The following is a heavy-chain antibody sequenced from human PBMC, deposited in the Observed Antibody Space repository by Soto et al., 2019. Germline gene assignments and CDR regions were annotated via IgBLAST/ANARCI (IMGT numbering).Heavy chain of an antibody. Sequence: SETLSLTCTVSGGSISSYYWSLIRQPPGKGLEWIGYIYYSGSTNYNPSLKSRVTISVDTSKNQFSLKLSSVTAADTAVYYCASLEMATLPYYYYGMDVWGQGTTVTVSS. CDR2: IYYSGST. CDR3: ASLEMATLPYYYYGMDV. D-gene: IGHD5-12*01. V-gene: IGHV4-59*01. J-gene: IGHJ6*02. CDR1: GGSISSYY.